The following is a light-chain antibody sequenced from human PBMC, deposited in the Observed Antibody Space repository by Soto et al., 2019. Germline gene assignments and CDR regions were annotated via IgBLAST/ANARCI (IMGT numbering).Light chain of an antibody. Sequence: EIVLTQSPATLSLSPGERATLSCGASQSLNNNYLAWYQQKPGQAPRLLIYGASSRATGIPDRFSGSGSGTDFTLTIIRLEPEDFAVYYCQQYSSTLWTFGQGTKVDIK. V-gene: IGKV3-20*01. CDR2: GAS. CDR3: QQYSSTLWT. CDR1: QSLNNNY. J-gene: IGKJ1*01.